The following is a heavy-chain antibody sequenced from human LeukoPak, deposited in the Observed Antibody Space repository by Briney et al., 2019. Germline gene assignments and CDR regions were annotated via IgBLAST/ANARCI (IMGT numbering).Heavy chain of an antibody. Sequence: PGRSLRLSCAPSGFTFSSYSTNWVRQAPGKWLEWVSSISISSRYIYYAESVNGRFTISRDNAKTSLYLKMNSLRAEDTAVYYCARDLALSITIFGVAHDYWGQGTLVTVSS. D-gene: IGHD3-3*01. CDR3: ARDLALSITIFGVAHDY. J-gene: IGHJ4*02. CDR1: GFTFSSYS. CDR2: ISISSRYI. V-gene: IGHV3-21*01.